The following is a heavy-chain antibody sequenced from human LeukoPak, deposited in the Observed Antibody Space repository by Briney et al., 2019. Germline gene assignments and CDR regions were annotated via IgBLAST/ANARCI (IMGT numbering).Heavy chain of an antibody. Sequence: PSETLSLTCTVSGYSISSGYYWGWIRQPPGKGLEWIGYIYYSGSTNYNPSLKSRVTISVDTSKNQFSLKLSSVTAADTAVYYCARAVPYYYGSGSYITEAFDIWGQGTMVTVSS. J-gene: IGHJ3*02. D-gene: IGHD3-10*01. CDR2: IYYSGST. CDR1: GYSISSGYY. V-gene: IGHV4-61*01. CDR3: ARAVPYYYGSGSYITEAFDI.